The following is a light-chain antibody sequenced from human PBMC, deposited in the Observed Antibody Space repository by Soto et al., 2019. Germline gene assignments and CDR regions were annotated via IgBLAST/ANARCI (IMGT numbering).Light chain of an antibody. V-gene: IGLV2-11*01. Sequence: QSALTQPRSVSGSPGQSVTVSCTGTSSDIGRHDYVSWYQHHPGKAPKLIIFDVYKRPSGVPDRFSGSKSGYTASLTISGLQADDEGDYYCAAWDDSLRGGVFGGGTQLTVL. CDR1: SSDIGRHDY. J-gene: IGLJ7*01. CDR3: AAWDDSLRGGV. CDR2: DVY.